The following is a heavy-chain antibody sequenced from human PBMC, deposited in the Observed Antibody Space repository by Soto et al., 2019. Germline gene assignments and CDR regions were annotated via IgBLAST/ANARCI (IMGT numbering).Heavy chain of an antibody. D-gene: IGHD3-22*01. CDR1: GFTFRSYW. J-gene: IGHJ3*02. CDR2: IKQDGSQK. CDR3: ARGDYHDSSGPFSDAFDI. V-gene: IGHV3-7*04. Sequence: EVQLVESGGGLVQPGGSLRLSCAASGFTFRSYWMSWVRQAPGKGLEWVANIKQDGSQKWYGDSVKGRFTISRDNAKNSLYLQMNSLRAEDTAMYYCARGDYHDSSGPFSDAFDIWDQGTMVTVSS.